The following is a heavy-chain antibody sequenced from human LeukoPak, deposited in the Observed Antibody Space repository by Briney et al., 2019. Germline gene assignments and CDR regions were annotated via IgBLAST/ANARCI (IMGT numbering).Heavy chain of an antibody. V-gene: IGHV3-21*01. J-gene: IGHJ6*03. D-gene: IGHD6-13*01. CDR2: ISSSSSYI. CDR3: ARAGYSSSWFKYYYYYYYMDV. Sequence: GGSLRLSCAASGFTFSSYSMNWVRQAPGKGLEWVSFISSSSSYIYYADSVKGRFTISRDNAKNSLYLQMNSLRAEDTAVYYCARAGYSSSWFKYYYYYYYMDVWGKGTAVTVSS. CDR1: GFTFSSYS.